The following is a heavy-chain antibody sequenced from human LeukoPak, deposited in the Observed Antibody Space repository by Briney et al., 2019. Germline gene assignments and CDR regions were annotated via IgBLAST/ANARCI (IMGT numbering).Heavy chain of an antibody. CDR3: AKGLVGATGFDY. Sequence: PGGSLSFSWPASGFTFSSYAMSWVGKAQGKGLGWVSAISGSGGSTYYADSVKGRFTISRDNSKNTLYLQMNSLRAEDTAVYYCAKGLVGATGFDYWGQGTLVTVSS. J-gene: IGHJ4*02. V-gene: IGHV3-23*01. CDR1: GFTFSSYA. CDR2: ISGSGGST. D-gene: IGHD1-26*01.